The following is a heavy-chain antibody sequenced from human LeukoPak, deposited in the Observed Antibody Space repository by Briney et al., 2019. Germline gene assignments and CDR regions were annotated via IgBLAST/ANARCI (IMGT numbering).Heavy chain of an antibody. Sequence: PSETLSLTCAVYGGSFSGYYWSWIRQPPGKGLEWIGEINHSGSTNYNPSLKSRVTISVDTSKNQFSLKLSSVTAADTAVYYCASSDTYYDILTGSHYYYMDVWGKGTTVTISS. CDR2: INHSGST. CDR1: GGSFSGYY. D-gene: IGHD3-9*01. CDR3: ASSDTYYDILTGSHYYYMDV. J-gene: IGHJ6*03. V-gene: IGHV4-34*01.